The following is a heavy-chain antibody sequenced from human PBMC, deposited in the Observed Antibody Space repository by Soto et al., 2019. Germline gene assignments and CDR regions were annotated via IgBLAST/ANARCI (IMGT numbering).Heavy chain of an antibody. CDR3: AKDSNKYSSSLRGRYFDY. J-gene: IGHJ4*02. CDR2: ITGGGSNT. Sequence: EVQLLESGGGLVQRGGSLRLSCAASGFPFSSYVMSWVRQAPGKGLEGVSGITGGGSNTFYADSVKGRFTISRDNSKNTLFLQMNSLGAEDTAVYYCAKDSNKYSSSLRGRYFDYWGQGIGVTVSS. V-gene: IGHV3-23*01. D-gene: IGHD4-4*01. CDR1: GFPFSSYV.